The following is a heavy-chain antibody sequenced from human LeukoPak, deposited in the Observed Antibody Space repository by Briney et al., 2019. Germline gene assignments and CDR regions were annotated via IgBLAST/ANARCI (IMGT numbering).Heavy chain of an antibody. J-gene: IGHJ4*02. D-gene: IGHD6-13*01. CDR3: AASLEYSSSWYLDY. CDR1: GFTFTSSA. CDR2: IFVGSGNT. Sequence: GTSVKVSCKASGFTFTSSAMQWVRPARGQRLEWIGWIFVGSGNTNYAQKSQERVTITRDMSTSTAYMELSSLRSEDTAVYYCAASLEYSSSWYLDYWGQGTLVTVSS. V-gene: IGHV1-58*02.